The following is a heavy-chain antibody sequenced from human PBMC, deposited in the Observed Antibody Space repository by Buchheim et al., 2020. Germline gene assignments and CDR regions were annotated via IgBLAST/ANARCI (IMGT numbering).Heavy chain of an antibody. CDR2: MYNSGST. D-gene: IGHD3-10*01. CDR1: GDSMERGGFY. V-gene: IGHV4-31*03. J-gene: IGHJ4*02. Sequence: QVQLQESGPGLVKPSQTLSLTCTVSGDSMERGGFYWNWIRQHPGMGLEFIGYMYNSGSTYFTPSLRSRVTISADTSKNQFSLKLSSVTAADTAVYFCARGTPRYYFDFWGQGTL. CDR3: ARGTPRYYFDF.